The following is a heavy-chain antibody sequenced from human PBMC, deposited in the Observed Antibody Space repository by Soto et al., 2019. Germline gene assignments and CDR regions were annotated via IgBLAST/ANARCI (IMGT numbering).Heavy chain of an antibody. D-gene: IGHD3-22*01. CDR1: GYTFTGYD. J-gene: IGHJ4*02. Sequence: ASVKVSCKASGYTFTGYDMHWVRQAPGQGREWMGWINPNSGGTNYAQKFQGRVTMTRDTSISTAYMELSRLRSDDTAVYYCAREPYYYDSSGYYPGPFDYWGQGTLVNVSS. CDR3: AREPYYYDSSGYYPGPFDY. CDR2: INPNSGGT. V-gene: IGHV1-2*02.